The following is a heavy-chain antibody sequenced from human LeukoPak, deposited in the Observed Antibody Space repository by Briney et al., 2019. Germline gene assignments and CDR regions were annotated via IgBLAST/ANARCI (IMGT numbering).Heavy chain of an antibody. CDR1: GGSIRSFY. Sequence: SEPLSLTCTASGGSIRSFYWSWIRQPPGRGLEWVGYIYYTGSSNYNPSLKSRVTISVDTSKTQFYLELSSVTAADTAVYYCARDRYSSGWWDWGRGTLVTVSS. V-gene: IGHV4-59*01. D-gene: IGHD6-19*01. CDR2: IYYTGSS. J-gene: IGHJ4*02. CDR3: ARDRYSSGWWD.